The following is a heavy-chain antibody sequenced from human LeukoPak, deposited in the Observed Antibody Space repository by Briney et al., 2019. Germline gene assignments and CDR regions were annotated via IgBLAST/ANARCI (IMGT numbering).Heavy chain of an antibody. CDR1: GFTFSSYA. CDR2: ISGGNGAT. D-gene: IGHD3-10*01. Sequence: GGSLRLSCAASGFTFSSYAMTWVRQAPGKGLEWVSGISGGNGATYYADSVKGRFTISTDNSKNTLYLQMNSLRVKDTAVYYCAKSYYYGSGSPSLDYWGQGTLVTVSS. J-gene: IGHJ4*02. V-gene: IGHV3-23*01. CDR3: AKSYYYGSGSPSLDY.